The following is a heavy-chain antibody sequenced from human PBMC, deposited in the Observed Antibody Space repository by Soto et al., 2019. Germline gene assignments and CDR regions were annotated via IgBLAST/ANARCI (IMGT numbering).Heavy chain of an antibody. J-gene: IGHJ5*02. D-gene: IGHD5-12*01. Sequence: QVQLQESGPGLVKPSETLSVTCTVSGGSVSSRSHFWSWIRQPPGGGLQWIGYIFYSGSTNYNPSLRGRASLSVDTSRNKFSLRLTSVTAADTAFYYCARYDAESGSNKIDPWGQGTLVTVSS. V-gene: IGHV4-61*01. CDR2: IFYSGST. CDR1: GGSVSSRSHF. CDR3: ARYDAESGSNKIDP.